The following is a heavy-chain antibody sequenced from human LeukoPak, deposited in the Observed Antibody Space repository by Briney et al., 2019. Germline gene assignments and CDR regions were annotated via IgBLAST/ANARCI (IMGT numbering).Heavy chain of an antibody. CDR3: AGVSKSATTGTVLDY. CDR2: IYSNDNT. V-gene: IGHV3-53*01. D-gene: IGHD6-13*01. J-gene: IGHJ4*02. CDR1: GFTFSNNY. Sequence: GGSLRLSCAASGFTFSNNYMSWVRQAPGKGLDWVSLIYSNDNTYYADPVKGRFTISRDNSKNTLYLQMNSLRAEDTAVYYCAGVSKSATTGTVLDYWGQGTLVTVSS.